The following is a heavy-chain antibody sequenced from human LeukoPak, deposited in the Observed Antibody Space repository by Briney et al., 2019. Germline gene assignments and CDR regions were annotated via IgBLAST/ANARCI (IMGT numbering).Heavy chain of an antibody. J-gene: IGHJ4*02. CDR2: IYHSGST. Sequence: SETLSLTCIVSGYSISSGYYWGWIRQPPGKGLEWIASIYHSGSTYYNPSLKSRATISVDTSKNQFSLNLRSVTAADTAMYYCARDSLQRKGYPFDSWGQGTLVTVSS. CDR3: ARDSLQRKGYPFDS. D-gene: IGHD1-1*01. V-gene: IGHV4-38-2*02. CDR1: GYSISSGYY.